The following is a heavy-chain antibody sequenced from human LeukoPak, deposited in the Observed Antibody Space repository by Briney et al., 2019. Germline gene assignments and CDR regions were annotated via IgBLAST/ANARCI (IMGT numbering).Heavy chain of an antibody. D-gene: IGHD6-13*01. Sequence: GGSLRLSCAASGFTFSDYYMSWIRQAPGKGLEWVSYISSSGSTIYYADSVKGRFTISRDNAKNSLYLQMNSLRAEDTAVYYCAREAAAGLPVYYYYMDVWGKGTTVTVSS. CDR2: ISSSGSTI. J-gene: IGHJ6*03. V-gene: IGHV3-11*01. CDR1: GFTFSDYY. CDR3: AREAAAGLPVYYYYMDV.